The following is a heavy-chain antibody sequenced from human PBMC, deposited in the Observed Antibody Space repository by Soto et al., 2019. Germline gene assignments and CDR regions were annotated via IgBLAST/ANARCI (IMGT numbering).Heavy chain of an antibody. Sequence: ASVKVSCKASGYTFTSYYMHWVRQAPGQGLEWMGIINPSGGSTSYAQKFQGRGTMTRDTSKSTVYMELSSLRSEDTAVYYCARDAIVVVPAALYYYMDVWGKGTTVTVSS. CDR2: INPSGGST. V-gene: IGHV1-46*01. CDR3: ARDAIVVVPAALYYYMDV. CDR1: GYTFTSYY. D-gene: IGHD2-2*01. J-gene: IGHJ6*03.